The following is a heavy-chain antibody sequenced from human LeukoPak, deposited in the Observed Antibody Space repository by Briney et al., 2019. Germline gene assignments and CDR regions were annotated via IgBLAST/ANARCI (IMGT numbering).Heavy chain of an antibody. CDR2: IYYSGST. Sequence: SETLSLTCTVSGGSVSSGSYYWTWIRQPPGKGLEWIGYIYYSGSTNNNPSLKSRVTISIGSSKNQFSLKLTSVTAADTAVYYCARVSAMVRGVMGFDIWGQGTMVTVSS. J-gene: IGHJ3*02. CDR1: GGSVSSGSYY. CDR3: ARVSAMVRGVMGFDI. V-gene: IGHV4-61*01. D-gene: IGHD3-10*01.